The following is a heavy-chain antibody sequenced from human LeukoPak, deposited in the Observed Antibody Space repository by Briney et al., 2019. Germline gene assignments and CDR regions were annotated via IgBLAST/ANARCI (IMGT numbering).Heavy chain of an antibody. Sequence: GGSLRLSCAASGFTVSSNCMNWVRQAPGKGLEWVSVIYGGGNIYYADSVKGRFTISRDNSKNTLYLQMNSLRAEDTAVYYCARGAGYNYPYYFDYWGQGTLVTVSS. D-gene: IGHD5-24*01. J-gene: IGHJ4*02. V-gene: IGHV3-53*01. CDR1: GFTVSSNC. CDR3: ARGAGYNYPYYFDY. CDR2: IYGGGNI.